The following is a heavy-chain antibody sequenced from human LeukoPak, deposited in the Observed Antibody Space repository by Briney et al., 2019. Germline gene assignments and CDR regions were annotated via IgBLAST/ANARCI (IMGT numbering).Heavy chain of an antibody. D-gene: IGHD6-19*01. V-gene: IGHV3-48*03. CDR3: AREEWLSRGLDY. J-gene: IGHJ4*02. CDR2: ISSSGSTI. Sequence: GGSLRLSCAAPGFTFSSYEMNWVRQAPGKGLEWVSYISSSGSTIYYADSVKGRFTISRDNAKNSLYLQMNSLRAEDTAVYYCAREEWLSRGLDYWGQGTLVTVSS. CDR1: GFTFSSYE.